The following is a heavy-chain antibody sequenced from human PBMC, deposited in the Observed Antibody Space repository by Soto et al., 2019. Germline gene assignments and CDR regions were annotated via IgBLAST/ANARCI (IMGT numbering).Heavy chain of an antibody. Sequence: EVQLVESGGGLVQPGRSLRLSCAASGFAFEDYALHWVRQAPGKGLEWISGITWHSGSIGYADSVKGRFTISRDNAQNSLSRKMNSLRAEYTALHYCTQNKLVTIFGVVTPPWYFKLWGRCTLVTVSS. D-gene: IGHD3-3*01. CDR1: GFAFEDYA. V-gene: IGHV3-9*01. CDR2: ITWHSGSI. J-gene: IGHJ2*01. CDR3: TQNKLVTIFGVVTPPWYFKL.